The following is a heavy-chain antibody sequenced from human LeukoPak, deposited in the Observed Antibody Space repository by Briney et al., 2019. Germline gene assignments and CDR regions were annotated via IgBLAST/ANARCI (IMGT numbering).Heavy chain of an antibody. Sequence: GGSLRLSCAVSGFTFGSSAMNWVRQAPGKGLDWVSSISDSGTSTDYADSVKGRFTISRDNSKNTLYLQMNSLRAEDTAVYYCAKDLSGYRGFFDYWGQGTLVTVSS. V-gene: IGHV3-23*01. D-gene: IGHD3-22*01. CDR1: GFTFGSSA. CDR2: ISDSGTST. CDR3: AKDLSGYRGFFDY. J-gene: IGHJ4*02.